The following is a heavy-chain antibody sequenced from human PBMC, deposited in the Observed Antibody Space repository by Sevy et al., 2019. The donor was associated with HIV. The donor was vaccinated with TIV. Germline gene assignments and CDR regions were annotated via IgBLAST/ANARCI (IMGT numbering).Heavy chain of an antibody. CDR2: INPNGGGV. V-gene: IGHV1-2*02. D-gene: IGHD1-1*01. J-gene: IGHJ4*02. CDR1: GYTFTDYY. Sequence: ASVKVSCKTSGYTFTDYYIHWVRQAPGHGLEWLGWINPNGGGVHYALKFQGRVTMTRDTSIRTVHIELSRLRSDDTALYYCARDTTTSEKGPIDYWGRGTLVTVSS. CDR3: ARDTTTSEKGPIDY.